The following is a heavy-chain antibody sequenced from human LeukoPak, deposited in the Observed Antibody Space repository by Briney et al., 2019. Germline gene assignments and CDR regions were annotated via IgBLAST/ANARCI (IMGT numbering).Heavy chain of an antibody. CDR3: ARGPITMIRGVNFDY. CDR2: INHSGST. J-gene: IGHJ4*02. V-gene: IGHV4-34*01. CDR1: GGSFNPYY. D-gene: IGHD3-10*01. Sequence: PSETLSLTCAVYGGSFNPYYWSWIRQSSGEGLEWIGEINHSGSTNYNPSLKSRVTMSVDTSKNQFSLKLTSVTAADTAIYYCARGPITMIRGVNFDYWGQGTLVTISS.